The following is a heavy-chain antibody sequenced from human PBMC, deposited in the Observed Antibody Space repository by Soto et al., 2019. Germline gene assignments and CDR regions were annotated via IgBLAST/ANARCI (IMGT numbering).Heavy chain of an antibody. V-gene: IGHV3-73*01. J-gene: IGHJ4*02. CDR3: TRPDRGSRQDGDY. CDR2: IRSKANSYAT. Sequence: GGSLRLSCAASGFTFSGSAMHWVRQASGKGLEWVGRIRSKANSYATAYAASVKGRFTISRDDSKNTAYLQMNSLKTEDTAVYYCTRPDRGSRQDGDYWGQGTLVTVSS. D-gene: IGHD2-15*01. CDR1: GFTFSGSA.